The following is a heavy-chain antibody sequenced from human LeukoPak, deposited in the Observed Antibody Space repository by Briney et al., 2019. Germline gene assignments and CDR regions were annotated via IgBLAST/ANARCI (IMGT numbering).Heavy chain of an antibody. J-gene: IGHJ4*02. Sequence: PGGSLRLSCAASGFTFSSYAMTWIRQAPGKGLEWVSYISSGDTTTMYYADSVRGRFTISRDNAKNSLYLQMNSLRVEDTAVYYCATLVDTAMVFDYWGQGTLVTVSS. V-gene: IGHV3-48*04. CDR1: GFTFSSYA. CDR2: ISSGDTTTM. CDR3: ATLVDTAMVFDY. D-gene: IGHD5-18*01.